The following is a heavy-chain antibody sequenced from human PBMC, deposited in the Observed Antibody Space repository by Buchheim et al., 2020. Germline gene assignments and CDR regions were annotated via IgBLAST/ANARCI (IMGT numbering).Heavy chain of an antibody. J-gene: IGHJ6*02. CDR3: ARDHDYGDYVEFYYYYGMDV. CDR1: GFTFSSYS. CDR2: ISSSSSTI. D-gene: IGHD4-17*01. Sequence: EVQLVESGGGLVQPGGSLRLSCAVSGFTFSSYSMNWVRQAPGKGLEWVSYISSSSSTIYYADSVKGRFTISRDNAKKSLYLQMNSLRAEDTAVYYCARDHDYGDYVEFYYYYGMDVWGQGTT. V-gene: IGHV3-48*01.